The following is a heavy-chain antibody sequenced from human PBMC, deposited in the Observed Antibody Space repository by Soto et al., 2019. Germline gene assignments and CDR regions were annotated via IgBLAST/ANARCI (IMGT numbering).Heavy chain of an antibody. Sequence: QPGVPLRDCCGASECTFGSYAMSWIRKAPGKGLEWVSAISGSGGSTYYADSVKGRFTISRDNSKNTLYLQMNSLRAEDTAVYYCAKPDPVVAALFDYWGQGTLVTVSS. CDR1: ECTFGSYA. CDR3: AKPDPVVAALFDY. V-gene: IGHV3-23*01. D-gene: IGHD2-15*01. J-gene: IGHJ4*02. CDR2: ISGSGGST.